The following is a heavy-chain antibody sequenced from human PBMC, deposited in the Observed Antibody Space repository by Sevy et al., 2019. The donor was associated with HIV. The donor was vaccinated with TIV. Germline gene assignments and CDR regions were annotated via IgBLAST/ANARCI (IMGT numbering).Heavy chain of an antibody. J-gene: IGHJ5*02. Sequence: SETLSLTCAVYGGSFSGYYWSWIRQPPGKGLEWIGEINHSGSTNYNPSLKRRVTISVDTSKNQFSLKLSSVTAAATAVYYCARGLVVTARINWFDPWGQGTLVTVSS. CDR1: GGSFSGYY. V-gene: IGHV4-34*01. CDR3: ARGLVVTARINWFDP. D-gene: IGHD2-21*02. CDR2: INHSGST.